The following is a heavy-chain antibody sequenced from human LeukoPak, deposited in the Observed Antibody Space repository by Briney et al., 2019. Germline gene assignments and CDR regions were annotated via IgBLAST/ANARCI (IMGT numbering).Heavy chain of an antibody. CDR2: IYPGDSDT. D-gene: IGHD2-15*01. V-gene: IGHV5-51*01. J-gene: IGHJ5*02. Sequence: GESLKISCKGSGYSFTSYWIGWVRQMPGKGLEWMGIIYPGDSDTRYSPSFQGQATISADKSISTAYLQWSSLKASDTAMYYCARRPYCSGGSCRSPNNWFDPWGQGTLVTVSS. CDR3: ARRPYCSGGSCRSPNNWFDP. CDR1: GYSFTSYW.